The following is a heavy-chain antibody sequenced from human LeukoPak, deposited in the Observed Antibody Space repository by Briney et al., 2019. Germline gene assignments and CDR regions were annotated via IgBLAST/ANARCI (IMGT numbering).Heavy chain of an antibody. Sequence: SSETLSLTCTVSGYSISSGYYWGWIRQPPGKGLEWIGGIYHSGSTYYNPSLKSRVTISVDTSKNQFSLKLSSVTAADTAVYYCASQVVVISWFDPWGQGTLVTVSS. V-gene: IGHV4-38-2*02. CDR2: IYHSGST. CDR1: GYSISSGYY. J-gene: IGHJ5*02. CDR3: ASQVVVISWFDP. D-gene: IGHD3-22*01.